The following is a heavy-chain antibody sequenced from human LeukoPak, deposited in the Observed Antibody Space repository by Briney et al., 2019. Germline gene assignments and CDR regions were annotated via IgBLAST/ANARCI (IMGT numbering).Heavy chain of an antibody. CDR2: INHSGST. V-gene: IGHV4-34*01. Sequence: SETLSLTCAVYGGSFSGYYWSWIRQPPGKGLEWIGEINHSGSTNYNPSLKSRVTISVDTSKNQFSLKLSSVTAADTAVYYCARGDKQLWYFDYWGQGTLVTVS. CDR3: ARGDKQLWYFDY. D-gene: IGHD5-18*01. CDR1: GGSFSGYY. J-gene: IGHJ4*02.